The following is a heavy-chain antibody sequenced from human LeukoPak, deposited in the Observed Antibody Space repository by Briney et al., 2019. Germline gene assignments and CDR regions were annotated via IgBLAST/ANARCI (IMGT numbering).Heavy chain of an antibody. V-gene: IGHV3-23*01. CDR1: GFTFSSYG. CDR2: ITGSGGGT. J-gene: IGHJ4*02. Sequence: TGRSLRLSCAASGFTFSSYGMHWVRQAPGKGLEWVAAITGSGGGTYYADSVKGRFTISRDNSKNTLYLQMNSLRAEDTAVYYCAKWGDYDVLTGYYDPDYWGQGTLVTVSS. D-gene: IGHD3-9*01. CDR3: AKWGDYDVLTGYYDPDY.